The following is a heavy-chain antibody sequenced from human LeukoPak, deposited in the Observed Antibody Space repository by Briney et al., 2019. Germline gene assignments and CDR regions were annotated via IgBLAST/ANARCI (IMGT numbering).Heavy chain of an antibody. CDR3: AAYYYDSSGYYYFDY. V-gene: IGHV1-46*01. CDR2: INPSGGGT. Sequence: ASVKVSCKASGYTFTTYYMHWVRQAPGQGLEWMGIINPSGGGTSYAQKFQGRVTMTRDTSISTAYMELSRLRSDDTAVYYCAAYYYDSSGYYYFDYWGQGTLVTVSS. CDR1: GYTFTTYY. J-gene: IGHJ4*02. D-gene: IGHD3-22*01.